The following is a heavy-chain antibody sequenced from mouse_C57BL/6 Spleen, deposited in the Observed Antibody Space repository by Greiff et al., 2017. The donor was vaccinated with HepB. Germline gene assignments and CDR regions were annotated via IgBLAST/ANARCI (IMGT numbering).Heavy chain of an antibody. V-gene: IGHV1-81*01. CDR1: GYTFTSYG. CDR2: IYPRSGNT. J-gene: IGHJ4*01. D-gene: IGHD2-4*01. Sequence: VMLVESGAELARPGASVKLSCKASGYTFTSYGISWVKQRTGQGLEWIGEIYPRSGNTYYNEKFKGKATLTADKSSSTAYMELRSLTSEDSAVYFCAKDYDYDRGAMDYWGQGTSVTVSS. CDR3: AKDYDYDRGAMDY.